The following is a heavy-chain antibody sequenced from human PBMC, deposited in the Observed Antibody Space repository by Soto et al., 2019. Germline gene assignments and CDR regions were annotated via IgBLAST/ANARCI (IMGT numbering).Heavy chain of an antibody. J-gene: IGHJ6*02. Sequence: PGGSLRLSCAASGFTVSSNYMSWVRQAPGKWLEWVSSISSSSSYIYYADSVKGRFTISRDNAKNSLYLQMNSLRAEDTAVYYCARDRFPFPMDVWGQGTTVTVSS. CDR2: ISSSSSYI. CDR1: GFTVSSNY. CDR3: ARDRFPFPMDV. V-gene: IGHV3-21*01.